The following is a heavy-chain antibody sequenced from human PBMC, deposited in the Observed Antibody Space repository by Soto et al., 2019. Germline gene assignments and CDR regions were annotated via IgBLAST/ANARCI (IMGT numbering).Heavy chain of an antibody. CDR3: ARDATGLGDTAAAGTGNAFDI. V-gene: IGHV4-31*03. J-gene: IGHJ3*02. D-gene: IGHD6-13*01. CDR2: IYYSGST. CDR1: GGSISSGGYY. Sequence: QVQLQESGPGLVKPSQTLSLTCTVSGGSISSGGYYWSWIRQHPGKGLEWIGYIYYSGSTYYNPSLTSRVTISVDTSKNQFSLKLSSVTAADTAVYYCARDATGLGDTAAAGTGNAFDIWGQGTMVTVSS.